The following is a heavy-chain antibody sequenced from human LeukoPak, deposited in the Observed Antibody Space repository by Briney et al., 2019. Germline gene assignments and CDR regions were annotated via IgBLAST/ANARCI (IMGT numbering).Heavy chain of an antibody. CDR2: ISGSGGST. CDR3: AKAPRAAAGTYNGMDV. D-gene: IGHD6-13*01. J-gene: IGHJ6*02. Sequence: GGSLRLSCAASGFTFSSYAMSWVRQAPGKGLEWVSAISGSGGSTYYADSVKGRFTISRDNSKNTLYLQMNSLRAEDTAVYYCAKAPRAAAGTYNGMDVWGQGTTVAVSS. V-gene: IGHV3-23*01. CDR1: GFTFSSYA.